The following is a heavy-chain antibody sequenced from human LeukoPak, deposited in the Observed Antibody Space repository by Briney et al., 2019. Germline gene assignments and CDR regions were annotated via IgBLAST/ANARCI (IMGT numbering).Heavy chain of an antibody. CDR2: FNRNGGST. J-gene: IGHJ4*02. D-gene: IGHD3-10*01. CDR1: GFTFDDYG. Sequence: GGSLRLSCEASGFTFDDYGMSWVRQRPGRGLEWVSGFNRNGGSTDYADSVKGRFTISRDNAKNSHFLQMNSLRVEDTALYYCARGFRNGPFDCWGQGTLVTVSS. V-gene: IGHV3-20*04. CDR3: ARGFRNGPFDC.